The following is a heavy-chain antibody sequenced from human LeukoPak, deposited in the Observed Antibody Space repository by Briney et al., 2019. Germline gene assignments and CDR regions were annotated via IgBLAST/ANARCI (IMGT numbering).Heavy chain of an antibody. CDR1: GYTFTSYY. J-gene: IGHJ4*02. CDR3: ARDLRSYGYVY. CDR2: INPSGGST. V-gene: IGHV1-46*01. Sequence: ASVTVSCKASGYTFTSYYMHWVRQAPGQGLEWMGIINPSGGSTSYAQKFQGRVTMTRDTSTSTVYMELSSLRSEDTAVYYCARDLRSYGYVYWGQGTLVTVSS. D-gene: IGHD5-18*01.